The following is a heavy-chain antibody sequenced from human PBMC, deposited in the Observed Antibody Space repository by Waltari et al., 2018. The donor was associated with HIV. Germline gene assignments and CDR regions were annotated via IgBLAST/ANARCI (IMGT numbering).Heavy chain of an antibody. CDR3: ARARLVSRGQYCSTTSCLPHYYYYYGMDV. D-gene: IGHD2-2*01. CDR2: INHSGST. J-gene: IGHJ6*02. CDR1: GGSFSGSY. Sequence: QVQLRQWGAGLLKPSETLSLTCAVYGGSFSGSYWIWIRQPPGQGPEWIGEINHSGSTNYNPSLKSRVTISVDTSKNQFSLKLTSVTAADTAVFYCARARLVSRGQYCSTTSCLPHYYYYYGMDVWGQGTTVTVSS. V-gene: IGHV4-34*01.